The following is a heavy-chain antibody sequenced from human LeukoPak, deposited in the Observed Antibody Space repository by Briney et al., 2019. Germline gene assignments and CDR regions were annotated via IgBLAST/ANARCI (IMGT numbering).Heavy chain of an antibody. CDR1: GYTFNNYY. J-gene: IGHJ3*02. V-gene: IGHV1-2*06. Sequence: ASVKVSCKASGYTFNNYYIHWVRQAPGQELEWMGRINPYSGDTNSAQKFQGRVTMTRDTSINTAYMELRSLRADDAAVYFCAITYANNAFDIWGQGTMVSVSS. CDR2: INPYSGDT. D-gene: IGHD2-8*01. CDR3: AITYANNAFDI.